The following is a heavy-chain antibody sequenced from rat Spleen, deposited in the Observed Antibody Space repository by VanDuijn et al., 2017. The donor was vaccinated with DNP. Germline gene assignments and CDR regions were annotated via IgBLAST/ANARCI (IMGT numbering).Heavy chain of an antibody. CDR1: GFTFSHYY. CDR3: ARGNSGFTY. J-gene: IGHJ3*01. D-gene: IGHD4-3*01. V-gene: IGHV5S23*01. Sequence: EVQLVESGGGLVQPGNSLKLSCVASGFTFSHYYMAWVRQAPTKGLEWVASISNGGGNTYYRDSVKGRFTISRDNAKNTQYLQMDSLRSEDTATYYCARGNSGFTYWGQGTLVTVSS. CDR2: ISNGGGNT.